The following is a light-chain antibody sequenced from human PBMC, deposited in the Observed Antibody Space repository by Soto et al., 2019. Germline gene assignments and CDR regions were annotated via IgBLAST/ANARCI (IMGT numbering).Light chain of an antibody. CDR1: GSDVRTYNL. CDR2: EAS. CDR3: CSYAGDKTYV. Sequence: ALTQPASVSWSPGQSITISCTVTGSDVRTYNLVSWYQQHPGKVPKLIIYEASKRPSGVSNRFSGSQPGNTASLTVSGLQAEDEADYYCCSYAGDKTYVFGSGTKVTVL. J-gene: IGLJ1*01. V-gene: IGLV2-23*01.